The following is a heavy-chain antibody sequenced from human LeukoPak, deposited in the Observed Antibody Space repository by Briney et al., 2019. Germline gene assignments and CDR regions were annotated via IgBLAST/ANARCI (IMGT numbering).Heavy chain of an antibody. V-gene: IGHV3-33*06. Sequence: PGGSLRLSCAASGFTFSSYGMHWVRQAPGKGREWVAVIWYDGSNKYYADSVKGRFTISRDNSKNTLYLQMNSLRAEDTAVYYCAKDLVRSSSIIDYWGQGTLVTVSS. CDR3: AKDLVRSSSIIDY. J-gene: IGHJ4*02. CDR1: GFTFSSYG. D-gene: IGHD6-6*01. CDR2: IWYDGSNK.